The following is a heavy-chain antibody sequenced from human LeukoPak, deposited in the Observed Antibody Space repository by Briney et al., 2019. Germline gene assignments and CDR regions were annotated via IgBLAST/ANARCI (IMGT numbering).Heavy chain of an antibody. D-gene: IGHD6-19*01. J-gene: IGHJ5*02. CDR1: GGSISSYY. CDR2: IYTSGST. CDR3: ARESRTPYSSGWYDWFDP. Sequence: SETLSLTCTVSGGSISSYYWSWIRQPAGKGLEWIGRIYTSGSTNYNPSLKSRVTMSVDTSKNQFSLKLSSVTAADTAVYYCARESRTPYSSGWYDWFDPWGQGTLVTVSS. V-gene: IGHV4-4*07.